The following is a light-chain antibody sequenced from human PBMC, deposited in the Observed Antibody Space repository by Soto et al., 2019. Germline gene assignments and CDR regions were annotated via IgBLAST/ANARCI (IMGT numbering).Light chain of an antibody. CDR3: QQYNNWPPLT. Sequence: EILMTQSPATLSVSPGERATLSCRASQSVSSNLAWYQQKPGQAPRLLIYDASTRATGIPARFSGSGSGTDFTLTITSLQSEDFAVYYCQQYNNWPPLTFGGGTKVEI. CDR1: QSVSSN. V-gene: IGKV3-15*01. J-gene: IGKJ4*01. CDR2: DAS.